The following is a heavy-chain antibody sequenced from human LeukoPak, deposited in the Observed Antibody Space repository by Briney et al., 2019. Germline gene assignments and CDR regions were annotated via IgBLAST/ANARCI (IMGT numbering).Heavy chain of an antibody. CDR1: GASISSHY. CDR3: ARGGWYLDF. CDR2: VHYSGTT. Sequence: SETLSLTCTVSGASISSHYWSWFRQPPGKRLGFIGYVHYSGTTSYTPSLKSRVTMSVDTSRNQFSLKLSSVTAADTAVYFCARGGWYLDFWGQGTLVTVSS. J-gene: IGHJ4*02. D-gene: IGHD6-19*01. V-gene: IGHV4-59*11.